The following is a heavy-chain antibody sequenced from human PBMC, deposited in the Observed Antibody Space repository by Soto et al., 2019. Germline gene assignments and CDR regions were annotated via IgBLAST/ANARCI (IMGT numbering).Heavy chain of an antibody. J-gene: IGHJ4*02. CDR1: GYTFTNYA. CDR3: ARAVGGSSSRGDY. V-gene: IGHV1-3*05. Sequence: QVQLVQSGAEEKKPGASVKVSCKASGYTFTNYAMHWVRQAPGQRLEWMGWINAGNGNTKYSQKFQGRVTITRDTSASTAYMALSRLRSEDTAVYYCARAVGGSSSRGDYWGQGTLVTVSS. CDR2: INAGNGNT. D-gene: IGHD6-13*01.